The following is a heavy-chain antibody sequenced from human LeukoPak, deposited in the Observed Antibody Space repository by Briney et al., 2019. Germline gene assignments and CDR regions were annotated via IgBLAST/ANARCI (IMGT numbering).Heavy chain of an antibody. V-gene: IGHV1-18*01. CDR2: ISAYNSAYNGNT. D-gene: IGHD2-15*01. J-gene: IGHJ5*02. CDR1: GYTFINYG. CDR3: ARDSGGYCSGGRCYPGSWFDH. Sequence: ASVKVSCKASGYTFINYGITWVRQAPGQGLEWMGWISAYNSAYNGNTHYAQKLQGRVTMTTDTSTNTGYMELRSLRSDDTAVYYCARDSGGYCSGGRCYPGSWFDHWGQGTLVTVSS.